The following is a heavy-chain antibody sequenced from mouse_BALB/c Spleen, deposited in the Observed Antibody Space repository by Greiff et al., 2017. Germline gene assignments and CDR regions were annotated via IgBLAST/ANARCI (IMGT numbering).Heavy chain of an antibody. D-gene: IGHD2-4*01. Sequence: VQLQESGPGLVAPSQSLSITCTVSGFSLTGYGVNWVRQPPGKGLEWLGMIWGDGSTDYNSALKSRLSISKDNSKSQVFLKMNSLQTDDTARYYCARDGYDYDDGAMDYWGQGTSVTVSP. CDR3: ARDGYDYDDGAMDY. V-gene: IGHV2-6-7*01. CDR2: IWGDGST. J-gene: IGHJ4*01. CDR1: GFSLTGYG.